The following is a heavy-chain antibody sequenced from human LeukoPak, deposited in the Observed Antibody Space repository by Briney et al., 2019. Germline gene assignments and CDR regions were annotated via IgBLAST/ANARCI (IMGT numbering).Heavy chain of an antibody. CDR1: GGSISSHY. D-gene: IGHD5-12*01. Sequence: KPSETLSLTCTVSGGSISSHYWSWIRQPPGKGLEWIGYIYYSGSTNYNPSLKSRVTISVDTSKNQFSLKLSSVTAADTAVYYCARDSGHSYYYYMDVWGKGTTVTVSS. CDR2: IYYSGST. V-gene: IGHV4-59*11. CDR3: ARDSGHSYYYYMDV. J-gene: IGHJ6*03.